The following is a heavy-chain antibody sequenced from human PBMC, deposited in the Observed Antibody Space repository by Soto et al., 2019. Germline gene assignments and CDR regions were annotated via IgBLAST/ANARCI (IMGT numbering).Heavy chain of an antibody. CDR3: ASSGYCTNGVCYHLFDP. Sequence: PSETRSVTCTVSGGSISSGGYYWSWIRQHPGKGLEWIGYIYYSGSTYYNPSLKSRVTISVDTSKNQFSLKLSSVTAADTAVYYCASSGYCTNGVCYHLFDPCGQGTLVTLSS. V-gene: IGHV4-30-4*08. J-gene: IGHJ5*02. D-gene: IGHD2-8*01. CDR1: GGSISSGGYY. CDR2: IYYSGST.